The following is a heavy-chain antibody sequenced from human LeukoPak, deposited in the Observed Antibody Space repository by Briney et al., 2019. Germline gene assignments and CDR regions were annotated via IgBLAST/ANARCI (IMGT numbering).Heavy chain of an antibody. J-gene: IGHJ4*02. CDR3: ARDLRVGATTGDY. CDR1: GYTFTGYY. D-gene: IGHD1-26*01. CDR2: INPSGGST. V-gene: IGHV1-46*01. Sequence: ASVKVSCKASGYTFTGYYMHWVRQAPGQGLEWMGIINPSGGSTSYAQKFQGRVTMTRDMSTSTAYMELRSLRSDDTAVYYCARDLRVGATTGDYWGQGTLVTVSS.